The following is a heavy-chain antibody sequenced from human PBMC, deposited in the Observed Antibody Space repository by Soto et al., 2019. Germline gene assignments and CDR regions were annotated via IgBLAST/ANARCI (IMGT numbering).Heavy chain of an antibody. CDR1: GGTFSSYA. Sequence: QVQLVQSGAAVKKPGSSVKVSCKASGGTFSSYAISWVRQAPGQGLEWMGGIIPIFGTANYAQKFQGRVTITADESTSKADMERSSLRSEDTAVYYCARDHVNRGYDSSLGYYYGRDVWGQGTTVTVSS. CDR3: ARDHVNRGYDSSLGYYYGRDV. J-gene: IGHJ6*02. CDR2: IIPIFGTA. V-gene: IGHV1-69*12. D-gene: IGHD5-12*01.